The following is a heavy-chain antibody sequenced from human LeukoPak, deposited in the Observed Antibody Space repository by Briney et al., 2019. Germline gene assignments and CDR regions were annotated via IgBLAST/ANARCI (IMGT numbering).Heavy chain of an antibody. J-gene: IGHJ3*02. V-gene: IGHV1-69*13. D-gene: IGHD2-2*01. CDR2: IIPIFGTA. CDR3: ARDLGESTSPRSGDAFDI. Sequence: SVKVSCKASGGTFSSYAISWVRQAPGQGLEWMGGIIPIFGTANYAQKFQGRVTITADESTSTAYMELSSLRSEDTAVYYCARDLGESTSPRSGDAFDIWGQGTMVTVS. CDR1: GGTFSSYA.